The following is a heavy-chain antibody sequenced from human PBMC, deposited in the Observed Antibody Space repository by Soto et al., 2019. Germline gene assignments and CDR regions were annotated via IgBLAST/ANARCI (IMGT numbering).Heavy chain of an antibody. CDR3: VRSRYGDYEGHHALDV. CDR2: IWNDGSKK. CDR1: GRTFSAYG. J-gene: IGHJ3*01. D-gene: IGHD2-21*02. Sequence: PGLLPRHCWGASGRTFSAYGMHWVSQAPSKGLEWVAVIWNDGSKKYFLDSVKCRFTISRDDSKNTMYLQMDSLRAEDTALYYFVRSRYGDYEGHHALDVWRHGTTVPVSS. V-gene: IGHV3-33*01.